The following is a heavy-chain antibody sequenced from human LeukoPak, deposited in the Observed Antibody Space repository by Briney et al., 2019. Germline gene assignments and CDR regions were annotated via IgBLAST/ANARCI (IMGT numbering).Heavy chain of an antibody. Sequence: GGSRRLSCAASGFTFSTYAMSWVRQAPGKGLEWVSLITGSGDTTYYADSVKGRFTISRDNSKNTLYLQMNSLRAEDTAIYYCANLKVYAFDIWGQGTMVTVSS. CDR3: ANLKVYAFDI. CDR2: ITGSGDTT. D-gene: IGHD5/OR15-5a*01. V-gene: IGHV3-23*01. J-gene: IGHJ3*02. CDR1: GFTFSTYA.